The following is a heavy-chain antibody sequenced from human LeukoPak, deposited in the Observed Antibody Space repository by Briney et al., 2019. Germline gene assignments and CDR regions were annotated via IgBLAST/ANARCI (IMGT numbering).Heavy chain of an antibody. D-gene: IGHD3-22*01. CDR1: GFTFSSYA. CDR2: ISGSGGST. Sequence: GGSLRLSCAASGFTFSSYAMSWVRQAPGKGLEGVSAISGSGGSTYYADSVKGRFTISRDNSKNTLYLQMNSLRAEDTAVYYCAKMDDSRGYYSDWGQGTLVTVSS. V-gene: IGHV3-23*01. CDR3: AKMDDSRGYYSD. J-gene: IGHJ4*02.